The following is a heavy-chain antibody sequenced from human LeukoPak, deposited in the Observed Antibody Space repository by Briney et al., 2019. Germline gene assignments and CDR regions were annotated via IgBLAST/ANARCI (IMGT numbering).Heavy chain of an antibody. CDR2: IYYSGST. D-gene: IGHD5/OR15-5a*01. CDR1: GGSISSGSYY. J-gene: IGHJ5*02. V-gene: IGHV4-61*01. CDR3: ARVAGGLRRHWFDP. Sequence: SETLSLTCTVSGGSISSGSYYWSWIRQPPGKGLEWIGYIYYSGSTNYNPSLKSRVTISVDTSKNQFSLKLSSVTAADTAVYYCARVAGGLRRHWFDPWGQGTLVTVSS.